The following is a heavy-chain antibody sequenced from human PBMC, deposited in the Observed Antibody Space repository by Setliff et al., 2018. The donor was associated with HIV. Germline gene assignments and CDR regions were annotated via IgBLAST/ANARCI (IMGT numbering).Heavy chain of an antibody. J-gene: IGHJ5*02. CDR1: GGSFSGYY. Sequence: SETLSLTCAVYGGSFSGYYWSWIRQPPGKGLEWIGEINHSGSTNYNPSLKSRVTISVDTSKNQFSLKLSSVTAADTAVYYCVRYRSKIDWFDPWGQGTLVTVSS. V-gene: IGHV4-34*01. CDR2: INHSGST. D-gene: IGHD1-26*01. CDR3: VRYRSKIDWFDP.